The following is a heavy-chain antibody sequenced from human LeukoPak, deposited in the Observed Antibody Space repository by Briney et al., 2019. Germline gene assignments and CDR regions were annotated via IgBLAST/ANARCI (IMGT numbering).Heavy chain of an antibody. Sequence: GESLKISCKGSGYSFTSYWIGWVRQMPGKGLEWMGIIYPGDSDTRYSPSFQGQVTISADKSISTAYLQWSSLKASDTAMHYCARHLRDSSSWNYYYYYYMDVWGKGTTVTVSS. CDR2: IYPGDSDT. D-gene: IGHD6-13*01. CDR3: ARHLRDSSSWNYYYYYYMDV. J-gene: IGHJ6*03. CDR1: GYSFTSYW. V-gene: IGHV5-51*01.